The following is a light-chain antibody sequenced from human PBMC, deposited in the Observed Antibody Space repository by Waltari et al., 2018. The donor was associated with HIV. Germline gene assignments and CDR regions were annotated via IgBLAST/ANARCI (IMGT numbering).Light chain of an antibody. V-gene: IGLV1-44*01. CDR3: ATWDANLNGVV. Sequence: VNWFKHVPGTAPKLLIFGSHQRPSGVPDRFSGSKSGTSASLAIRGLQSEDEAEYYCATWDANLNGVVFGGGTKVTVL. CDR2: GSH. J-gene: IGLJ3*02.